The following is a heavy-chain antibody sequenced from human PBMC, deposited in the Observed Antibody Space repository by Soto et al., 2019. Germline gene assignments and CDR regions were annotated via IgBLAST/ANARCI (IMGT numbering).Heavy chain of an antibody. J-gene: IGHJ4*02. V-gene: IGHV3-73*01. CDR2: IRSKANSYAT. CDR3: TTKVGRIAARPEYYFDY. Sequence: GGSLRLSCAASGFTFSGSAMHWVRQASGKGLEWVGRIRSKANSYATAYAASVKGRFTISRDDSKNTAYLQMNSLKTEDTAVYYCTTKVGRIAARPEYYFDYWGQGTLVTVSS. CDR1: GFTFSGSA. D-gene: IGHD6-6*01.